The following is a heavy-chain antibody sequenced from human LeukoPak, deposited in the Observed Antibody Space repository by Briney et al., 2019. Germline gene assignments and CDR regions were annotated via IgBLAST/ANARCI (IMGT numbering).Heavy chain of an antibody. CDR2: MNPNSGNT. J-gene: IGHJ4*02. CDR1: GYTFTGYY. D-gene: IGHD5-18*01. Sequence: VASVKVSCKASGYTFTGYYMHWVRQATGQGLGWMGWMNPNSGNTGYAQKFQGRVTMTRNTSISTAYMELSSLRSEDTAVYYCARVFGYSYGYYFDYWGQGTLVTVSS. CDR3: ARVFGYSYGYYFDY. V-gene: IGHV1-8*02.